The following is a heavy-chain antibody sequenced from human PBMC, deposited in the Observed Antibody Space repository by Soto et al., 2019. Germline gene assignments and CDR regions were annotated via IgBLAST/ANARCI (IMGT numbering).Heavy chain of an antibody. J-gene: IGHJ4*02. V-gene: IGHV3-23*01. D-gene: IGHD6-13*01. CDR1: GFTFSAYV. CDR3: AKITAA. CDR2: ITSSGGGT. Sequence: RGGSLRLSCAASGFTFSAYVMSWVRQAPGKWLEWVSSITSSGGGTYYADSVKGRFTVSRDNSKKTVCLQMNSLRDEDTAVYSCAKITAAGGQGTLVTVS.